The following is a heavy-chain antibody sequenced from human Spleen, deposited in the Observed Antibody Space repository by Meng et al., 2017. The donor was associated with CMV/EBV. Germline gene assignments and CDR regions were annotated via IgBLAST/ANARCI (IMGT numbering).Heavy chain of an antibody. D-gene: IGHD1-26*01. Sequence: SCSASGFNFSDFYMSWIRQAPGKGLEWLSDISGSGTTAYNADSMKGRFTISRDNAKNSLYLQMNSLRAEDTAVYFCAREGLVGAEDYWGQGTLVTVSS. CDR1: GFNFSDFY. CDR3: AREGLVGAEDY. V-gene: IGHV3-11*01. J-gene: IGHJ4*02. CDR2: ISGSGTTA.